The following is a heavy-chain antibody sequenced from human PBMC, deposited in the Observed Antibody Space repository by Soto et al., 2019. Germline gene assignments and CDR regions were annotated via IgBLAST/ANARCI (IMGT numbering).Heavy chain of an antibody. CDR1: GFSLSTSGVG. J-gene: IGHJ4*02. D-gene: IGHD5-12*01. CDR3: VHGEVAHGYNYFDY. Sequence: QITLKESGPTLVKPTQTLTLTCTFSGFSLSTSGVGVGWIRQPPGKALEWLALIYWNDDKRYSPSLKSRLTITKDTSKNQVVLTMTDMDPADTATYRCVHGEVAHGYNYFDYWGQVTLVTVSS. V-gene: IGHV2-5*01. CDR2: IYWNDDK.